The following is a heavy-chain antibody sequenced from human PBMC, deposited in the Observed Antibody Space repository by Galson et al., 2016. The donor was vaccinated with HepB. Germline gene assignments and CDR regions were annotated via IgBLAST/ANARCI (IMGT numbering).Heavy chain of an antibody. CDR3: ARDSGDWDSGYYRSFDY. J-gene: IGHJ4*02. Sequence: SLRLSCAASGFTFHAYAMHWVRQVPGKGLEWVSGIGWNGGSLGSADSVKGRFIISRDNAKNSLLLQMNSLGVEDTAVYYCARDSGDWDSGYYRSFDYWGQGTLVTVSS. CDR2: IGWNGGSL. D-gene: IGHD4-17*01. V-gene: IGHV3-9*01. CDR1: GFTFHAYA.